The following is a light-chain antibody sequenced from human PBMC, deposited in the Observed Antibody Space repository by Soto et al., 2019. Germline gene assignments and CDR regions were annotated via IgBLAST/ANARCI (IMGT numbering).Light chain of an antibody. V-gene: IGLV2-14*01. J-gene: IGLJ3*02. CDR3: SSYTITNSWV. Sequence: QSVLTQPASVTGSPGQSITISCTGTSSDIGGFNRVSWYQRYSGTAPKLLIYEVGNRPSGVSNRFSASKSGNTASLIISGLQPEDEADYYCSSYTITNSWVFGGGTKLTVL. CDR2: EVG. CDR1: SSDIGGFNR.